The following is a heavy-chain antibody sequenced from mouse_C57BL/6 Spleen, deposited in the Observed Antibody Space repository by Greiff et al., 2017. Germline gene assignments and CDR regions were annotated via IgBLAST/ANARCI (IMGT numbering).Heavy chain of an antibody. CDR2: IDPETGGT. CDR3: TRRGPGDY. CDR1: GYTFTDYE. Sequence: VQLKQSGAELVRPGASVTLSCKASGYTFTDYEMHWVKQTPVHGLEWIGAIDPETGGTAYNQKFKGKAILTADKSSSTAYMELRSLTSEDSAVYYCTRRGPGDYWGQGTSVTVSS. D-gene: IGHD3-3*01. V-gene: IGHV1-15*01. J-gene: IGHJ4*01.